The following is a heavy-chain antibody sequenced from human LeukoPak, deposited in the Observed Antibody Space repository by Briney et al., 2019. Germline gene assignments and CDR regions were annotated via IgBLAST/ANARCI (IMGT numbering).Heavy chain of an antibody. CDR2: INPNSGGT. J-gene: IGHJ4*02. V-gene: IGHV1-2*02. D-gene: IGHD6-13*01. CDR1: GYTFTGYY. CDR3: ARGRYSSSWYLLIPY. Sequence: ASVKASCKASGYTFTGYYMHWVRQAPGQGLEWMGWINPNSGGTNYAQKFQGRVTMTRDTSISTAYMELSSLRSEDTAVYYCARGRYSSSWYLLIPYWGQGTLVTVSS.